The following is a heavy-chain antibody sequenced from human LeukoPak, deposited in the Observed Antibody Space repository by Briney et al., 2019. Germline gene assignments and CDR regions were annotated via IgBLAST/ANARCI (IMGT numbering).Heavy chain of an antibody. CDR3: ARALLVDSYGYCFDY. Sequence: GSSVKVSCKASGGTFSSYAISWVRQAPGQGLEWMGGIIPIFGTANYAQKFQGRVTITTDESTSTAYMELSSLRSEDTAVYYCARALLVDSYGYCFDYWGQGTLVTVSS. CDR2: IIPIFGTA. V-gene: IGHV1-69*05. D-gene: IGHD5-18*01. J-gene: IGHJ4*02. CDR1: GGTFSSYA.